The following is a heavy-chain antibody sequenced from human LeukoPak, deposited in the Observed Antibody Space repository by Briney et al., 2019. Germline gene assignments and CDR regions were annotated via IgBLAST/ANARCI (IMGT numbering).Heavy chain of an antibody. CDR3: ARDGSRDITGTMTGNYYYYMDV. D-gene: IGHD1-7*01. V-gene: IGHV1-69*04. J-gene: IGHJ6*03. Sequence: ASVKVSCKASGGTFSSYAISWVRQAPGQGLEWMGRIIPILGIANYAQKFQGRVTITTDESTSTAYVELSSLRSEDTAVYYCARDGSRDITGTMTGNYYYYMDVWGKGTTVTVSS. CDR2: IIPILGIA. CDR1: GGTFSSYA.